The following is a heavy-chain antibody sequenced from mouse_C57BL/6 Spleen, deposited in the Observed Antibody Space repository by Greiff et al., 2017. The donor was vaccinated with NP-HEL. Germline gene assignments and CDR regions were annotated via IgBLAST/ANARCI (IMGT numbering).Heavy chain of an antibody. CDR2: ISDGGSYT. V-gene: IGHV5-4*01. CDR1: GFTFSSYA. D-gene: IGHD1-1*01. CDR3: ARGKGDYFYYCDC. J-gene: IGHJ2*01. Sequence: EVHLVESGGGLVKPGGSLKLSCAASGFTFSSYAMSWVRQTPEKRLEWVATISDGGSYTYYPDNVKGRFTISRDNAKNNLYLQMSHLKSEDTAMYDCARGKGDYFYYCDCWGQGTTLTVSS.